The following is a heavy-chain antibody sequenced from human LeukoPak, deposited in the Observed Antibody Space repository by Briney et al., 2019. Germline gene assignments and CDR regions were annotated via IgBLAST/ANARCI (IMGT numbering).Heavy chain of an antibody. D-gene: IGHD6-19*01. J-gene: IGHJ5*02. CDR2: IYTSGST. CDR3: ARSQARLGWFDP. V-gene: IGHV4-61*02. CDR1: GNSISSGDNY. Sequence: SETLSLTCTVSGNSISSGDNYWSWIRQPAGKGLEWIGRIYTSGSTNYNPSLKSRVTTSVDKSKNQFSLKLRSVTAADTAVYYCARSQARLGWFDPWGQGTLVTVSS.